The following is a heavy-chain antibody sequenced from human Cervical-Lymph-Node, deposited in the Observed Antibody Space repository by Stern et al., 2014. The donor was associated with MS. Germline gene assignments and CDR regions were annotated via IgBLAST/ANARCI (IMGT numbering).Heavy chain of an antibody. CDR2: IIPVFGTP. D-gene: IGHD5-18*01. J-gene: IGHJ6*02. CDR1: GDTFRSFA. V-gene: IGHV1-69*01. CDR3: ASAHPATRRGYKGMNV. Sequence: VQLEESGSEVRKPGSSVNVTCRASGDTFRSFAVNWVRQAPGQGLEWVGGIIPVFGTPTYAQKFQGRVTIISDESTNTVFVQLTSLSTDDTATYFCASAHPATRRGYKGMNVWGQGTTIAVSS.